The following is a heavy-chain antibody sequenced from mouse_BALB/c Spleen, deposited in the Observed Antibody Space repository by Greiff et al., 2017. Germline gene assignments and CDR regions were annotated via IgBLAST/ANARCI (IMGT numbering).Heavy chain of an antibody. D-gene: IGHD2-14*01. Sequence: EVKVEESGGGLVKPGGSLKLSCAASGFTFSSYAMSWVRQTPEKRLEWVASISSGGSTYYPDSVKGRFTISRDNARNILYLQMSSLRSEDTAMYYCARERHYRYDYFDYWGQGTTLTVSS. CDR3: ARERHYRYDYFDY. CDR1: GFTFSSYA. CDR2: ISSGGST. J-gene: IGHJ2*01. V-gene: IGHV5-6-5*01.